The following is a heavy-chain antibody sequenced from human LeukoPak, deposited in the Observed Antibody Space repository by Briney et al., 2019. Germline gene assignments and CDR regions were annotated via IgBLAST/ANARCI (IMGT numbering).Heavy chain of an antibody. J-gene: IGHJ4*02. Sequence: GGSLRLSCAAFGFTFDDYAMHWVRQAPGKGLEWVSLISWDGGSTYYADSVKGRFTISIDNSKNSLYLQMNSLRAEDTALYYCAKDNDGGFDYWGQGTLVTVSS. CDR3: AKDNDGGFDY. V-gene: IGHV3-43D*03. D-gene: IGHD3-10*01. CDR2: ISWDGGST. CDR1: GFTFDDYA.